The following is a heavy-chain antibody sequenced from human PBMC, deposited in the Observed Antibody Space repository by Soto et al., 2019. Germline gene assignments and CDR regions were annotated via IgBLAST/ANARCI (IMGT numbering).Heavy chain of an antibody. V-gene: IGHV4-39*01. Sequence: SETLSLTCTVSGGSISSSSYYWGWIRQPPGKGLEWIGSIYYSGSTYYNPSLKSRVTISVDTSKNQFSLKLSSVTAADTAVYYCARPLGLGELSLWTDDAFDIWGQGTMVTVSS. D-gene: IGHD3-16*02. CDR2: IYYSGST. CDR1: GGSISSSSYY. J-gene: IGHJ3*02. CDR3: ARPLGLGELSLWTDDAFDI.